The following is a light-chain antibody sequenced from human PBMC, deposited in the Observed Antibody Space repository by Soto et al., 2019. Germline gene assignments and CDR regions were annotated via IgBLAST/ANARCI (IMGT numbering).Light chain of an antibody. Sequence: QSVLTQPRSVSGSPGQSVTISCTGTSSDVAYYNYVSWYQQHPGTAPKLMIYDVTPRPSGVPDRFSGSKSGNTASLTISGLQAEDEADYYCCSYSGSYTIYVFGTGTKLTVL. CDR2: DVT. V-gene: IGLV2-11*01. J-gene: IGLJ1*01. CDR1: SSDVAYYNY. CDR3: CSYSGSYTIYV.